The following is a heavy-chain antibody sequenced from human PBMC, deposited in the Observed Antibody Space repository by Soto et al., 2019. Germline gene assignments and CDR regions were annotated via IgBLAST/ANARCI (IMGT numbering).Heavy chain of an antibody. D-gene: IGHD3-22*01. Sequence: QVQLVQSGAEVKKPGSSVKVSCKASGGTFSSYAISWVRQAPGQGLEWMGGIIPIFGTANYAQKFQGRVTITADESTSTAYMELSSLRSEDTAVYYCASPNYYDSSGYPYYFDYWGQETLVTVSS. CDR1: GGTFSSYA. V-gene: IGHV1-69*12. CDR2: IIPIFGTA. J-gene: IGHJ4*02. CDR3: ASPNYYDSSGYPYYFDY.